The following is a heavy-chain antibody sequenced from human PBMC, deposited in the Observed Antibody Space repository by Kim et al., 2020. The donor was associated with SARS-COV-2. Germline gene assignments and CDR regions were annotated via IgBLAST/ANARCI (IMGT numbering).Heavy chain of an antibody. Sequence: SETLSLTCTVSGGSISSYYWSWIRQPAGKGLEWIGRIYTSGSTNYNPSLKSRVTMSVDTSKNQFSLKLSSVTAADTAVYYCARGGGSIAASNWFDPWGQGTLVTVSS. V-gene: IGHV4-4*07. CDR3: ARGGGSIAASNWFDP. D-gene: IGHD6-6*01. CDR1: GGSISSYY. J-gene: IGHJ5*02. CDR2: IYTSGST.